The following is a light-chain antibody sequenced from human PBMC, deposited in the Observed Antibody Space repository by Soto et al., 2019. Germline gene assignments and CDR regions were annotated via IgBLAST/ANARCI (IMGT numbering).Light chain of an antibody. Sequence: DIQLTQSPSFLSASVGERVTITCRASPGIRSYLAWYQQKPGKAPKFLIYTTSTLQSGVPSRFSGSGSGTEFTLTISSLQPEDFATYYCQQLNSYPLTFGGGTKVEIK. CDR1: PGIRSY. CDR3: QQLNSYPLT. CDR2: TTS. J-gene: IGKJ4*01. V-gene: IGKV1-9*01.